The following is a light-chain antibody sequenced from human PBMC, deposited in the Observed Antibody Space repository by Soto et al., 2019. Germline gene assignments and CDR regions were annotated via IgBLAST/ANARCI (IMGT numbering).Light chain of an antibody. CDR3: QQYYSYPT. CDR2: AAS. V-gene: IGKV1-8*01. Sequence: AIRMTQSPSSLSASTGDRVTITCRARQGISSYLSWYQQKPGKAPKLLIYAASTLQSGVPSRFSGSGSGTDFTLTISCLQSEDVATYYCQQYYSYPTFGQGTKVEIK. J-gene: IGKJ1*01. CDR1: QGISSY.